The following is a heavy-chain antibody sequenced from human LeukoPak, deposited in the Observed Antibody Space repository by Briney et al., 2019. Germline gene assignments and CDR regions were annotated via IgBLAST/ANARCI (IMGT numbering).Heavy chain of an antibody. CDR1: GFTFSSYA. Sequence: TGGSLRLSCAASGFTFSSYAMSWVRQAPGKGLEWVSAISGGGGSTYYADSVKGRFTISRDNSKNTLYLQMNSLRAEDTAVYYCAKVRLVVVAATDNNWFDPWGQGTLVTVSS. CDR3: AKVRLVVVAATDNNWFDP. D-gene: IGHD2-15*01. CDR2: ISGGGGST. J-gene: IGHJ5*02. V-gene: IGHV3-23*01.